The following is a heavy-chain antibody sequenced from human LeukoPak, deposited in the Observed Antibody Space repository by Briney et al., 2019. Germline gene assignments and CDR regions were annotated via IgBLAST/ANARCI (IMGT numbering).Heavy chain of an antibody. Sequence: GGSLRLSCAASGFTFSSYGMSWVRQAPGKGLEWVSGISDSGGGTYYADSVKGRFTISRDSSKNTLYLQMNSLRAEDMAVYYCAKRSGAGGPFDYWGQGILVTVSS. CDR3: AKRSGAGGPFDY. CDR1: GFTFSSYG. V-gene: IGHV3-23*01. D-gene: IGHD2-8*02. CDR2: ISDSGGGT. J-gene: IGHJ4*02.